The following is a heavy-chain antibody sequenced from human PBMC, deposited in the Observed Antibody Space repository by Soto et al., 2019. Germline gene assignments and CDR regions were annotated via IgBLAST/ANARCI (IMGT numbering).Heavy chain of an antibody. CDR1: GASFRNYY. CDR2: INHRGST. D-gene: IGHD1-26*01. Sequence: QVQLQQWGAGLLKPSETLFLTCAVYGASFRNYYWSWIRQPPGKGLEWIGEINHRGSTNYNPSLKSRATISLNTSKNNFSLKLDSVTAADTAVYYCAREVPSGDDAFDIWGQGTMVTVSS. J-gene: IGHJ3*02. CDR3: AREVPSGDDAFDI. V-gene: IGHV4-34*01.